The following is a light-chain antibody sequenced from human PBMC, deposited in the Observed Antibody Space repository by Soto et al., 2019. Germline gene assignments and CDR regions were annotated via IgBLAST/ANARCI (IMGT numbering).Light chain of an antibody. Sequence: EVVLTQSPATLSLSPGEGATLSCRASQSIGNYLAWYQQKAGQAPRLLIYATSNRATGIPARSSGSGSGTESTLSVSSLQSEDSAVYYCQQYVHCPPGAFGQGTKVDIK. J-gene: IGKJ1*01. CDR2: ATS. CDR1: QSIGNY. CDR3: QQYVHCPPGA. V-gene: IGKV3-11*01.